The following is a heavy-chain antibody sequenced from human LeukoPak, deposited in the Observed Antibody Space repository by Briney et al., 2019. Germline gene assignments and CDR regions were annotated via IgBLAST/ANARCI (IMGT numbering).Heavy chain of an antibody. V-gene: IGHV3-48*02. CDR2: ISSGSSTI. CDR3: ARVYSSGWPFDY. CDR1: GFSFSTYS. J-gene: IGHJ4*02. D-gene: IGHD6-19*01. Sequence: GGSPRLSCAVSGFSFSTYSMNWVRQAPGKGLEWVSCISSGSSTIYYADSVKGRFIISRDNAKNSLYLQMNSLRDEDTAVYYCARVYSSGWPFDYWGQGTLVTVSS.